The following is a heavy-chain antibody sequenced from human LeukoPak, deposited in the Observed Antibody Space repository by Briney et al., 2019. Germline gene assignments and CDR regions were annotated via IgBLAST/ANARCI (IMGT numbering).Heavy chain of an antibody. CDR3: TTDADYYGSGSYYTPDY. D-gene: IGHD3-10*01. V-gene: IGHV3-15*01. CDR2: IKSKTDGGTT. CDR1: GFTFSNAW. Sequence: GGSLRLSCAASGFTFSNAWMSWVRQAPGKGLEWVGRIKSKTDGGTTDYAAPVKGRFTISRDDSKNTLYLQMNSLKTEDTAVYYCTTDADYYGSGSYYTPDYWGQGTLVTVSS. J-gene: IGHJ4*02.